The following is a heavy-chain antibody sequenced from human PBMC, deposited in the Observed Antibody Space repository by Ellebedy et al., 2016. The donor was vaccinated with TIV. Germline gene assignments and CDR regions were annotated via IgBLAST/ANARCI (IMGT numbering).Heavy chain of an antibody. CDR2: ISSSGGTI. J-gene: IGHJ3*02. CDR1: GFTFTTYS. D-gene: IGHD2-21*02. Sequence: GESLKISXAASGFTFTTYSMNWVRQAPRKGLEWVSYISSSGGTIYYADSVRGRSTISRDNAKNSLSLQMNSLRAEDTAVYYCARGVHVVTYHPDAFDIWGQGTMVTVAS. CDR3: ARGVHVVTYHPDAFDI. V-gene: IGHV3-48*04.